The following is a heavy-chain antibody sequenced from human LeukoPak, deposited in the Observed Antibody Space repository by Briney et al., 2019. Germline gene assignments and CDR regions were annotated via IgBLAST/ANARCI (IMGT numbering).Heavy chain of an antibody. Sequence: PSETLSLTCAVSGVSFDDYYWSWVRQPPGKGLEWIGEINHSGYTNDSPSLKSRVTMSIDTSRKQSSLNPRSVTVADTAVYYCTRMTTGHDYWGQGTLVTVSS. D-gene: IGHD4-17*01. CDR1: GVSFDDYY. V-gene: IGHV4-34*01. CDR2: INHSGYT. J-gene: IGHJ4*02. CDR3: TRMTTGHDY.